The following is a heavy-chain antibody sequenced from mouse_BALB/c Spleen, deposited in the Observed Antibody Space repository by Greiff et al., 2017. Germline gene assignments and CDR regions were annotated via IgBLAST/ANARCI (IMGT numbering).Heavy chain of an antibody. J-gene: IGHJ4*01. Sequence: QVQLQQSGAELMTPGASVKISCKATGYPFSSYWLEWVKQRPGHGLEWIGEILPGSGSTNYNEKFKGKATFTADTSSNTAYMQLSSLTSEYSAVYYCARRGYGSYYAMDYWGQGTSVTVSS. CDR3: ARRGYGSYYAMDY. CDR1: GYPFSSYW. V-gene: IGHV1-9*01. CDR2: ILPGSGST. D-gene: IGHD2-10*02.